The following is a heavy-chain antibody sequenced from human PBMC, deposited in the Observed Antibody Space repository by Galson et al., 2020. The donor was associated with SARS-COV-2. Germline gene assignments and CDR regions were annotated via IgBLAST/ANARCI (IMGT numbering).Heavy chain of an antibody. CDR2: ISSSSGHI. V-gene: IGHV3-21*01. Sequence: GESLKISCAPTGFTISDCSKHWVHQTPGKGQEWVPSISSSSGHIYYADSVKGRFTISRDNAKNSLYLQMNSLRAQDTAVYYCTIGTRMPMVDISGFGSWGQGTLFTVSS. J-gene: IGHJ5*02. D-gene: IGHD2-2*03. CDR3: TIGTRMPMVDISGFGS. CDR1: GFTISDCS.